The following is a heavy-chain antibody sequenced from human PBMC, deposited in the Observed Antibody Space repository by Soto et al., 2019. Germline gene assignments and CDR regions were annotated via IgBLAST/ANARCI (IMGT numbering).Heavy chain of an antibody. V-gene: IGHV3-30*18. Sequence: QLVESGGGVVQPGRSLRLSCAASGFTFSSYGMHWVRQAPGKGLEWVAVISYDGSNKYYADSVKGRFTISRDNSKNTLYLQMNSLSAEDTAVYYCAKVRTAAAGTDYWGQGTLVTVSS. J-gene: IGHJ4*02. CDR3: AKVRTAAAGTDY. CDR1: GFTFSSYG. D-gene: IGHD6-13*01. CDR2: ISYDGSNK.